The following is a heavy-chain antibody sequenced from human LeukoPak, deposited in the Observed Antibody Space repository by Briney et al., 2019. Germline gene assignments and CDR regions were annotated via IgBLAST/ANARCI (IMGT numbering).Heavy chain of an antibody. D-gene: IGHD2-2*01. V-gene: IGHV4-38-2*01. J-gene: IGHJ3*02. Sequence: SETLSLTCAVSGYSISSGYYWGWIRQPPGKGLEWIGSIYHSGSTYYNPSLKSRVTISVDTSKNQFSLKLSSVTAADTAVYYCARQIVVVHRVAFDIWGQGTMVTVSS. CDR1: GYSISSGYY. CDR2: IYHSGST. CDR3: ARQIVVVHRVAFDI.